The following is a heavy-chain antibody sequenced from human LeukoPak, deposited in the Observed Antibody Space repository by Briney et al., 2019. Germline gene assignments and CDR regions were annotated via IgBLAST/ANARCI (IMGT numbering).Heavy chain of an antibody. CDR1: GGSFSGYY. CDR3: AREPYYDFWSGYPNYFDY. J-gene: IGHJ4*02. CDR2: INHGGST. Sequence: SETLSLTCAVYGGSFSGYYWSWIRQPPGKGLEWIGEINHGGSTNYNPSLKSRVTISVDTSKNQFSLKLSSVTAADTAVYYCAREPYYDFWSGYPNYFDYWGQGTLVTVSS. D-gene: IGHD3-3*01. V-gene: IGHV4-34*01.